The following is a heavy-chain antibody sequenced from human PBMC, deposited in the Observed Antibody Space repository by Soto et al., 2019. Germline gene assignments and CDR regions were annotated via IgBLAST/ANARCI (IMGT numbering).Heavy chain of an antibody. CDR3: ARHYYDSSNDY. V-gene: IGHV4-59*01. CDR1: GGSISSYY. D-gene: IGHD3-22*01. J-gene: IGHJ4*02. Sequence: TLSLTCTVSGGSISSYYWSWIRQPPGKGLEWIGYIYYSGSTNYNPSLKSRVTISVDTSKNQFSLKLSSVTAADTAVYYCARHYYDSSNDYWGQGTLVTVSS. CDR2: IYYSGST.